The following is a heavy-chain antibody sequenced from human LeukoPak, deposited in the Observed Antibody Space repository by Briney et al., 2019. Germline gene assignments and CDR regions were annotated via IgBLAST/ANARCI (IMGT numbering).Heavy chain of an antibody. CDR3: AREGGFYRPLDY. D-gene: IGHD3-3*01. J-gene: IGHJ4*02. CDR1: GGSVSSSSYY. Sequence: PSETLSLTCTVSGGSVSSSSYYWAWFRQPPGKGLEWIASFYYSVNTYYNPSLKNRVTISVDTSENRFSLSLSSVTAADTAVYYCAREGGFYRPLDYSGQGTLVTVSS. CDR2: FYYSVNT. V-gene: IGHV4-39*02.